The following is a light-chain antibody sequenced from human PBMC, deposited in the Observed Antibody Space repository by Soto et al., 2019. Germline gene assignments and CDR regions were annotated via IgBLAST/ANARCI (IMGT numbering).Light chain of an antibody. CDR3: LQYSSHSWT. V-gene: IGKV1-5*01. CDR2: DAS. CDR1: RSISDW. J-gene: IGKJ1*01. Sequence: DIQMTQSPSSVSPSVGDRVTITCLSSRSISDWFAWYQQKPGKAPELLIFDASNLKSGVSSRFSGSGPGTEFTLTISRLQPDDVATYYCLQYSSHSWTVGQGTKVDMK.